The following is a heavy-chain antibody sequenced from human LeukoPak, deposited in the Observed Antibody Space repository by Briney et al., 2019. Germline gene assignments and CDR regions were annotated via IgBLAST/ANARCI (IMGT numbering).Heavy chain of an antibody. V-gene: IGHV3-21*04. CDR3: AKVMWRKPQGAFDI. CDR2: ISSSSSYI. J-gene: IGHJ3*02. CDR1: GFTFSSYS. D-gene: IGHD2-21*01. Sequence: GGSLRLSCAASGFTFSSYSMNWVRQAPGKGLEWVSSISSSSSYIYYADSVKGRFTISRDNAKNSLYLQMNSLRAEDTAVYYCAKVMWRKPQGAFDIWGQGTMVTVSS.